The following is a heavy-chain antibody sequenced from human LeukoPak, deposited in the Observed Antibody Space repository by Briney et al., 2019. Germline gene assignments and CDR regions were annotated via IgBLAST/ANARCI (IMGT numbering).Heavy chain of an antibody. V-gene: IGHV1-69*04. CDR1: GGTFSSYA. J-gene: IGHJ1*01. CDR3: ARAPYSSSSGEYFQH. D-gene: IGHD6-13*01. CDR2: IIPILGIA. Sequence: ASVKVSCKASGGTFSSYAISWVRQAPGQGLEWMGRIIPILGIANYAQKFQGRVAITADKSTSTAYMELSSLRSEDTAVYYCARAPYSSSSGEYFQHWGQGTLVTVSS.